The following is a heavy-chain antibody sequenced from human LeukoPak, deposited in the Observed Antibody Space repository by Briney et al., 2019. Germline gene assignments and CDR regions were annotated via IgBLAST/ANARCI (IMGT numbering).Heavy chain of an antibody. CDR2: IYYSGST. CDR3: ARGGFDY. J-gene: IGHJ4*02. Sequence: SETLSLTCTVSGGSISSYYWSWIRQPPGKGLEWIGYIYYSGSTNYNPSLKSRVTISVDTSKNQFSLKLSSVTAADTAVYYCARGGFDYWGQGTLVTVSS. CDR1: GGSISSYY. V-gene: IGHV4-59*01.